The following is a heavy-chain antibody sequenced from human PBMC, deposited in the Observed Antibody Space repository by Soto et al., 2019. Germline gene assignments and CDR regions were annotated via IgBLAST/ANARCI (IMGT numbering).Heavy chain of an antibody. CDR3: AKAMKPVGSSSIPG. J-gene: IGHJ4*02. CDR1: GFTFSSYA. D-gene: IGHD6-6*01. V-gene: IGHV3-23*01. CDR2: ISGSGAST. Sequence: PGGSLRLSCAASGFTFSSYAMNWVRQAPGKGLEWVSAISGSGASTYYAESVKGRFTISRDNSRHTLYLQMNSLRADDTAVYHCAKAMKPVGSSSIPGWGQGSLVTVSS.